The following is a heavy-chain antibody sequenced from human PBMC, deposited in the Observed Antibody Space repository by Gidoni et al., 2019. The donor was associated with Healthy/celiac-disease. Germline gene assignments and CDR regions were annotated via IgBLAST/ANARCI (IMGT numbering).Heavy chain of an antibody. V-gene: IGHV4-31*03. D-gene: IGHD2-2*01. J-gene: IGHJ5*02. CDR3: ARDLYCSSTSCYGGPDP. Sequence: QVQLPESGPGLVKPSQTLSLTCPVSGGSISSGGYYWSWIRQPPGKGLEWIGYIYYSGSTYYNPYLKSRVTISVDTPKNQSSLKLSSVTAADTAVYYCARDLYCSSTSCYGGPDPWGQGTLVTVSS. CDR2: IYYSGST. CDR1: GGSISSGGYY.